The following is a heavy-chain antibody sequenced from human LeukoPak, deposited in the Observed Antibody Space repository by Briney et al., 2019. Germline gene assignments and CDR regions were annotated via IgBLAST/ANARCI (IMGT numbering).Heavy chain of an antibody. CDR3: ARYSSGRVDY. V-gene: IGHV4-39*01. D-gene: IGHD6-19*01. CDR1: GGSISSSSYY. J-gene: IGHJ4*02. Sequence: SETLSLTCTVSGGSISSSSYYWGWIRQPPGKGLEWIGSIYYSGSTYYNPSLKSRVTISVDTSKNQFSLKLSSVTAADTAVYYCARYSSGRVDYWGQGTLVTVSS. CDR2: IYYSGST.